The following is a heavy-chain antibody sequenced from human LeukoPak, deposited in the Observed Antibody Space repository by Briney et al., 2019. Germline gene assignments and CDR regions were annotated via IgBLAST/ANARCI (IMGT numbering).Heavy chain of an antibody. D-gene: IGHD5-24*01. CDR3: ARVDGY. CDR2: IRYDGSHK. CDR1: GFTLTTYG. V-gene: IGHV3-30*02. J-gene: IGHJ4*02. Sequence: GGSLRLSCAASGFTLTTYGMHWVRQAPGKGLEWVAFIRYDGSHKDYGDSVKGRFTISRDNAKNSLYLQMNRLRAEDTAVYYCARVDGYWGQGILVTVSS.